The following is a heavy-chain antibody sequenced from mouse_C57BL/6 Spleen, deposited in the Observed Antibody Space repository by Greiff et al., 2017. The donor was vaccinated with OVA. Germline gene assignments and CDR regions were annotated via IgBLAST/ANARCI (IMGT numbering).Heavy chain of an antibody. J-gene: IGHJ3*01. CDR3: ASDYDPFAY. Sequence: EVQLQESGPELVKPGASVKISCKASGYSFTGYYMNWVKQSPEKSLEWIGEINPSTGGTTYNQKFKAKATLTVDKSSSTAYMQLKSLTSEDSAVYYCASDYDPFAYWGQGTLVTVSA. D-gene: IGHD2-4*01. CDR1: GYSFTGYY. CDR2: INPSTGGT. V-gene: IGHV1-42*01.